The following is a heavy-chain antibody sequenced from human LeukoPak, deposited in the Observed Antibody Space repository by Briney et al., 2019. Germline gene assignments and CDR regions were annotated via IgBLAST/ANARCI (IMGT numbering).Heavy chain of an antibody. V-gene: IGHV3-66*01. D-gene: IGHD1-26*01. J-gene: IGHJ4*02. CDR1: GFTVSSNY. CDR3: ARGSGSYDQVTDY. CDR2: IYSGGST. Sequence: PGGSLRLSCAASGFTVSSNYMSWVRQAPGKGLEWVSVIYSGGSTYYADSAKGRFTISRDNSKNTLYLQMNSLRAEDTAVYYCARGSGSYDQVTDYWGQGTLVTVSS.